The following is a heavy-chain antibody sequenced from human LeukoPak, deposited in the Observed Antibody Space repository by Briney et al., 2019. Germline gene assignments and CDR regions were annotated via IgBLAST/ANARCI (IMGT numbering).Heavy chain of an antibody. J-gene: IGHJ4*02. D-gene: IGHD2/OR15-2a*01. V-gene: IGHV1-69*06. CDR3: ATDLRIWPLDY. CDR2: IIPIFGTA. Sequence: ASVKVSCKASGGTFSSYAISWVRQAPGQGLEWMGGIIPIFGTANYAQKFQGRVTITADKSTSTAYMELSSLRSEDTAVYYCATDLRIWPLDYWGQGTLVTVSS. CDR1: GGTFSSYA.